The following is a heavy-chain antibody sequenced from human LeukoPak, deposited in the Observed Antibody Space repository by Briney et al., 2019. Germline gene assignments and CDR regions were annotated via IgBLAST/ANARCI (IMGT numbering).Heavy chain of an antibody. J-gene: IGHJ6*03. CDR3: ARLSYDSSDFHYMDV. D-gene: IGHD3-22*01. CDR1: GYSFTSYW. CDR2: IYPGDSDT. Sequence: GESLKISCKGSGYSFTSYWIGWVRQMPGKGLEWMGIIYPGDSDTRYSPPFQGQVTISADKSISTAFLQWSSLKASDTAMYYCARLSYDSSDFHYMDVWGKGTTVTISS. V-gene: IGHV5-51*01.